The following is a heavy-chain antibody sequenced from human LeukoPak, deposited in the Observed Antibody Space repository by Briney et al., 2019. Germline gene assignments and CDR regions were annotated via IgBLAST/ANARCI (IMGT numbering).Heavy chain of an antibody. J-gene: IGHJ4*02. CDR3: ARSYSGRYHGCDY. Sequence: GGSLRLSCAASGFTVSSNYMNWVRQAPGKGLEWVSVIYSGGNTYYADSVKGRFTISRDNSKNTLYLQMNSLRAEDTAVYYCARSYSGRYHGCDYWGQGTLVTVSS. CDR1: GFTVSSNY. CDR2: IYSGGNT. D-gene: IGHD1-26*01. V-gene: IGHV3-66*01.